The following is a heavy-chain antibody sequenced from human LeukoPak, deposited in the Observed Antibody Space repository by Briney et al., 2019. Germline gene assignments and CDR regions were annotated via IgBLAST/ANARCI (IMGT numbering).Heavy chain of an antibody. J-gene: IGHJ4*02. CDR1: GFTFNHYG. CDR3: AQKRGGYTPFDY. CDR2: ISGSGDSA. D-gene: IGHD5-12*01. Sequence: QPGGSLRLSRVASGFTFNHYGMDWVRQAPGKGLEWVSIISGSGDSAFYADSVKGRFTISRDNSKNTLYLQMNSLRAEDTAIYYCAQKRGGYTPFDYWGQGTLVTVSS. V-gene: IGHV3-23*01.